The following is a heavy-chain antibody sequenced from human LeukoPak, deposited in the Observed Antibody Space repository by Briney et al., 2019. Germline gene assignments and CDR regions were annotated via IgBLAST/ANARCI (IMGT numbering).Heavy chain of an antibody. V-gene: IGHV1-18*01. CDR3: ARTLVARYCSSTSCPPGAFDI. CDR1: GYTFTSYA. Sequence: ASVKVSCKASGYTFTSYAMHWVRQAPGQGLEWMGWISAYNGNTNYAQKLQGRVTMTTDTSTSTAYMELRSLRSDDTAVYYCARTLVARYCSSTSCPPGAFDIWGQGTLVTVSS. D-gene: IGHD2-2*01. J-gene: IGHJ4*02. CDR2: ISAYNGNT.